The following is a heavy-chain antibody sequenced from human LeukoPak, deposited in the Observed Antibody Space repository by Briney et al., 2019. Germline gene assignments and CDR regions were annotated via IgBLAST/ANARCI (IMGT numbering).Heavy chain of an antibody. D-gene: IGHD2-2*01. CDR3: ARIQSSSSPFDS. J-gene: IGHJ4*02. Sequence: SETLSLTCTVSGGSVSSNYWSWIRQPPGKGLEWIGYIYYSGTTTYNPSLESRFTISVDTSKNQFSLRLSSVTAADTAVYYCARIQSSSSPFDSWGQGTLVTVSS. CDR2: IYYSGTT. V-gene: IGHV4-59*02. CDR1: GGSVSSNY.